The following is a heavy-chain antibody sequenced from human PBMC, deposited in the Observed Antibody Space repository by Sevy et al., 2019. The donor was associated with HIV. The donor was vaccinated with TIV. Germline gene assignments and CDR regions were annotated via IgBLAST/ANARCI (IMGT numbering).Heavy chain of an antibody. D-gene: IGHD3-22*01. CDR2: IIPIFGTT. CDR3: ALAAQVTMKVAGGFFEY. J-gene: IGHJ4*02. CDR1: GGTFSRYP. V-gene: IGHV1-69*13. Sequence: ASVKVSCKASGGTFSRYPFSWVRQAPGQGLEWMGGIIPIFGTTNYAQKFQGRVTITADESTSTAYMELSSLSSEDTAGYYCALAAQVTMKVAGGFFEYWGKGTLVTVSS.